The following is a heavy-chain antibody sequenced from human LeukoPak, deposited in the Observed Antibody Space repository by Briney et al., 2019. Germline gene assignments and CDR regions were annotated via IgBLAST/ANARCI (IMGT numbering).Heavy chain of an antibody. Sequence: GGSLRLSCAASGYTFSSYSINWVRQAPGKGLEWVLSISVGSNYIYYADSVRGRFSISRDDARNSLYLQMDSLRGDDTAVYYCARLRRNSDRSGYYYYYDYWGQGTPVTVSS. CDR1: GYTFSSYS. CDR2: ISVGSNYI. D-gene: IGHD3-22*01. CDR3: ARLRRNSDRSGYYYYYDY. J-gene: IGHJ4*02. V-gene: IGHV3-21*01.